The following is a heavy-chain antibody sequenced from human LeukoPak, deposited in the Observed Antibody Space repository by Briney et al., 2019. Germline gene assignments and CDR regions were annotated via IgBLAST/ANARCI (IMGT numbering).Heavy chain of an antibody. Sequence: GGSLRLSCAASGFTLSSYSMNWVRQAPERGLEWVSSISSSSSYIYYADSVKGRFTISRDNAKNSLYLQMNRLRAEDTAVYYCARGGGVATSGLWYYMDVWGKGTTVTVSS. V-gene: IGHV3-21*01. CDR1: GFTLSSYS. J-gene: IGHJ6*03. CDR3: ARGGGVATSGLWYYMDV. D-gene: IGHD5-12*01. CDR2: ISSSSSYI.